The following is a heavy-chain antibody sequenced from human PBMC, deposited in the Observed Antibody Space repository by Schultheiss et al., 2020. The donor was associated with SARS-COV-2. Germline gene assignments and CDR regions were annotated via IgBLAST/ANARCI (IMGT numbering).Heavy chain of an antibody. V-gene: IGHV4-59*08. CDR2: IHDSGST. D-gene: IGHD5-18*01. CDR3: ASLDTATAADY. CDR1: GVSVSTYC. Sequence: SETLSLTCTVSGVSVSTYCWNWIRQPPGKGLEWIGFIHDSGSTNYNPSLKSRVTISVDTSKNQFSLKLTSVTAADTAVYYCASLDTATAADYWGQGTLVTVSS. J-gene: IGHJ4*02.